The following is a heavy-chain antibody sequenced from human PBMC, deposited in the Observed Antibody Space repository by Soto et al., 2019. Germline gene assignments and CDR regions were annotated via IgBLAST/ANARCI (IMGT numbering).Heavy chain of an antibody. Sequence: SETLSLTCAVYGGSFSCYDWSWIRQPPGKGLEWIGEINHSGSTNFNPSLKSRVSISVDTSKKQFSLKLSSVTAADTAVYYCAAHLKTTVTAYWYFDLWGRGTLVTVSS. V-gene: IGHV4-34*01. CDR1: GGSFSCYD. D-gene: IGHD4-17*01. J-gene: IGHJ2*01. CDR2: INHSGST. CDR3: AAHLKTTVTAYWYFDL.